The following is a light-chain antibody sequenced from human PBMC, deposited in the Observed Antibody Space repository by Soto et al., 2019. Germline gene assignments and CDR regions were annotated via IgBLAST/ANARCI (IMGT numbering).Light chain of an antibody. J-gene: IGKJ5*01. CDR1: QSVSSY. Sequence: EIVLTQSPATLSLSPGERATLSCRASQSVSSYLAWYQQKPGQAPRLLIYDASNRATGIPARFSGSWSGTDFTLTISSLEPEDFAVYYCQQRSNWPPITFGKGTRLEIK. CDR3: QQRSNWPPIT. CDR2: DAS. V-gene: IGKV3-11*01.